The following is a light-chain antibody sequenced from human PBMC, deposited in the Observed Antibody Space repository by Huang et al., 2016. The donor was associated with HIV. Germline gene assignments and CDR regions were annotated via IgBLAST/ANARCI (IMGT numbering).Light chain of an antibody. CDR3: QQSVTFPLT. J-gene: IGKJ4*02. Sequence: DIKMTQSPSSVSASRGDRVSFTCRASQDVNKWLAWYQQKPGVAPKLLVYASSTWQSGAPSRFRGSGSGTHFTLTINNLQAEDFATYFCQQSVTFPLTFGGGTKVELK. V-gene: IGKV1-12*01. CDR1: QDVNKW. CDR2: ASS.